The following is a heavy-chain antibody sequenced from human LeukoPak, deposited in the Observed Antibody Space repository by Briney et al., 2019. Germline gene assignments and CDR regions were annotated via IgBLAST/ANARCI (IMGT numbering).Heavy chain of an antibody. Sequence: GGSLRLSCAVSGFIFSSYGMHWVRQAPGKGLEWVGFIWYDGGNKYYADSVKGRFTMSRDNSKNTLYLQMNSLRAEDTAVYYCARDRGDYNYLDYWGQGTLATVSS. J-gene: IGHJ4*02. CDR2: IWYDGGNK. V-gene: IGHV3-33*01. CDR1: GFIFSSYG. D-gene: IGHD4-17*01. CDR3: ARDRGDYNYLDY.